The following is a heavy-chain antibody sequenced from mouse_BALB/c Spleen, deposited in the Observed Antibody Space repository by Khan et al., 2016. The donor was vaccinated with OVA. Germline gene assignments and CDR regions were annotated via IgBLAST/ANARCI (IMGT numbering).Heavy chain of an antibody. CDR2: IYPYNDDT. J-gene: IGHJ2*01. D-gene: IGHD2-14*01. CDR3: ARNYGYDVYFDY. CDR1: GYTFTSYV. Sequence: VQLQQSGPELVKPGASVKMSCKASGYTFTSYVIHWVKQKPGQGLEWIGYIYPYNDDTKSNEKFKGKATLTSDKSSSTAYMELRSLTSEDSAVXYCARNYGYDVYFDYWGQGTTLTVSS. V-gene: IGHV1S136*01.